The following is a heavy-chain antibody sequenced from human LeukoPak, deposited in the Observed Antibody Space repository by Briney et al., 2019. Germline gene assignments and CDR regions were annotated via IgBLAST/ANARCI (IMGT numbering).Heavy chain of an antibody. J-gene: IGHJ5*02. V-gene: IGHV4-39*01. CDR2: IYYSGST. Sequence: PETLSLTCTVSGGSISSSSYYWGWIRHPPGKGLEWVGSIYYSGSTYYNPSLKSRVTISVDTSKNQFSLKLSSVTAADTAVYYCATINGITIFGVDRFDPWGQGTLVTVSS. CDR3: ATINGITIFGVDRFDP. D-gene: IGHD3-3*01. CDR1: GGSISSSSYY.